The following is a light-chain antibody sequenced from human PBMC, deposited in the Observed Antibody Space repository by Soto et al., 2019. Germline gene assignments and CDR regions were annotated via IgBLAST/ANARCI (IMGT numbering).Light chain of an antibody. Sequence: EIVLTQSPGTLSLSPWERATLSCRASQSFNSIYLAWYQQKPGQAPRLLIYGASTRATGIPARFSGSGSGTEFTLTISSLQSEDFAVYYCQQYNNWPRTFGQGTKVDIK. J-gene: IGKJ1*01. CDR2: GAS. CDR3: QQYNNWPRT. V-gene: IGKV3-15*01. CDR1: QSFNSIY.